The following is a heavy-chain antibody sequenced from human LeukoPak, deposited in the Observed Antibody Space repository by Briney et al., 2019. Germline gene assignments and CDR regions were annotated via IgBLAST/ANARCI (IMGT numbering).Heavy chain of an antibody. CDR3: ARFDSSGWSLFDY. D-gene: IGHD6-19*01. J-gene: IGHJ4*02. Sequence: ASVKVSCKASGYSLISYGISWVRQAPGQGLEWMGWISGYTGNINYAQKFQGRVTMTTDTSTSTAYMELRSLRSDDTAVYYCARFDSSGWSLFDYWGQGTLVTVSS. CDR1: GYSLISYG. CDR2: ISGYTGNI. V-gene: IGHV1-18*01.